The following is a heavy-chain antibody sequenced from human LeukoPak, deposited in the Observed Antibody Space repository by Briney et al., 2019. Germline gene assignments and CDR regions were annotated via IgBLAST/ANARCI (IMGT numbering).Heavy chain of an antibody. CDR3: ARDQKTGTTTWSFFDY. CDR1: GGSISSGDYY. D-gene: IGHD1-14*01. J-gene: IGHJ4*02. CDR2: IYTSGST. V-gene: IGHV4-61*02. Sequence: SETLSLTCTVSGGSISSGDYYWSWIRQPAGKGLEWIGRIYTSGSTNYNPSLKSRVTTSMDTSKSQFSLKLSSVTAADTAVYYCARDQKTGTTTWSFFDYWGQGTLVTVSS.